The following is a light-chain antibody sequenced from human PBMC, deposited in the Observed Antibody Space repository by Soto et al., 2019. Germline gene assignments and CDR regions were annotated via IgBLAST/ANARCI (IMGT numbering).Light chain of an antibody. V-gene: IGLV2-14*01. J-gene: IGLJ2*01. Sequence: QSALTQPASVSGSPGQSITISCTGTSSDIGVYNYVSWYQQHPGEAPKLMIYDVTKRPSGVSNRFSGSKSGNTASLTISGLQAEDEADYYCTSYRGSGIFEVFGGGTKLTVL. CDR1: SSDIGVYNY. CDR3: TSYRGSGIFEV. CDR2: DVT.